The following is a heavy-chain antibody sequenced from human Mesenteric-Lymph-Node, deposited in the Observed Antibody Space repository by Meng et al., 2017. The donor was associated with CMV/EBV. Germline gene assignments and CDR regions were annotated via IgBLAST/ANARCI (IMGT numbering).Heavy chain of an antibody. CDR1: GDTSTDDY. J-gene: IGHJ4*02. D-gene: IGHD3-3*01. CDR3: ARGTLYNFWSGPATKRLDY. V-gene: IGHV1-2*02. Sequence: ASVKVSCKTAGDTSTDDYMHWVRQAPGQGLEWMGWINPRTGGTNFAQKFQGRVTMTRDTSITTAYMEVSGLRSDDTAIYYCARGTLYNFWSGPATKRLDYWGLGTLVTVSS. CDR2: INPRTGGT.